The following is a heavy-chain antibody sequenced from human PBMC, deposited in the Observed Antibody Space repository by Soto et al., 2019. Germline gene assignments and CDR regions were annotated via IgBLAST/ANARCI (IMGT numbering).Heavy chain of an antibody. J-gene: IGHJ4*02. CDR1: GGSFSGYY. CDR3: ARASIWWLRYYLDY. D-gene: IGHD5-12*01. V-gene: IGHV4-34*01. Sequence: PSETLSLTCAVYGGSFSGYYWSWIRQPPGKGLEWIGEINHSGSTNYNPSLKSRVTISVDTSKNQFSLKLSSVTAADTAVYYCARASIWWLRYYLDYWAQGTLVTVSS. CDR2: INHSGST.